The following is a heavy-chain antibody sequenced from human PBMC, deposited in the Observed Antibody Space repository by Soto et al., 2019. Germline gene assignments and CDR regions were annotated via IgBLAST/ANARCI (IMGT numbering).Heavy chain of an antibody. J-gene: IGHJ4*02. CDR1: GFTFDDYG. D-gene: IGHD6-19*01. CDR2: INWNGGST. CDR3: ARLYSSGCDGPGRY. Sequence: PGGSLRLSCAASGFTFDDYGMSWVRQAPEKGQEWVSGINWNGGSTGYADSVKGRFTISRDNAKNSLYLQMNSLRAEDTALYYCARLYSSGCDGPGRYSGQATLATVPS. V-gene: IGHV3-20*04.